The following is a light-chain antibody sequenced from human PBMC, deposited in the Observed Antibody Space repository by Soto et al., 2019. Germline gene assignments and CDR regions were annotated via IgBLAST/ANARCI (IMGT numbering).Light chain of an antibody. V-gene: IGLV2-23*01. CDR3: CSLTNGATWV. CDR1: NSDVGSHNF. CDR2: EAS. J-gene: IGLJ3*02. Sequence: QSALTQPASVCGSPEQSITISCNGTNSDVGSHNFVSWYQQYPGKAPKLLIYEASKRPSGLSNRFSGSKSGNTASLTISGLQAEDEADYYCCSLTNGATWVFGGGTKLTVL.